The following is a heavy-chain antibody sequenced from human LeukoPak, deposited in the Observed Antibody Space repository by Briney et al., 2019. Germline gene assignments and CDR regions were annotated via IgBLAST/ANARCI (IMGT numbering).Heavy chain of an antibody. CDR3: ARDELGYCSSTSCYAVVY. Sequence: ASVKVSCKASGYTFTGYYMHWVRPAPGQGLEWMGWINPNSGGTNYAQKFQGRVTMTRDTSISTAYMELSRLRSDDTAVYYCARDELGYCSSTSCYAVVYWGQGTLVTVSS. CDR2: INPNSGGT. V-gene: IGHV1-2*02. D-gene: IGHD2-2*03. J-gene: IGHJ4*02. CDR1: GYTFTGYY.